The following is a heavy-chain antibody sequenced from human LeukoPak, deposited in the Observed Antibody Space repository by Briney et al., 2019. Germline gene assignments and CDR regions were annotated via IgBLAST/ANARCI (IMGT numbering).Heavy chain of an antibody. CDR2: INWNGGST. J-gene: IGHJ3*02. CDR3: ATLLRYFDWPAAGGAFDI. D-gene: IGHD3-9*01. Sequence: GGSLRLSCAASGFTFDDYGMSWVRQAPGKGLEWVSGINWNGGSTGYADSVKGRFTISRDNAKNSLYLQMNSLRAEDTAVYYCATLLRYFDWPAAGGAFDIWGQGTMVTVSS. V-gene: IGHV3-20*04. CDR1: GFTFDDYG.